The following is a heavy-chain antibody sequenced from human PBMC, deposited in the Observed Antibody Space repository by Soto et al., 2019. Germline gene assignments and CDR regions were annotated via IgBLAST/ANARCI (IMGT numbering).Heavy chain of an antibody. J-gene: IGHJ5*02. CDR3: ARHFWDSSSWVWFDP. V-gene: IGHV4-39*01. CDR1: GGSISSSSYY. Sequence: QLQLQESGPGLVKPSETLSLTCTVAGGSISSSSYYWGWIRQPPGKGLEWIGSIYYSGRTYYNPSLRGRVTISVDTSRNQFSLKRSSVTAADTAVYYCARHFWDSSSWVWFDPCGQGTLVTVSS. D-gene: IGHD6-6*01. CDR2: IYYSGRT.